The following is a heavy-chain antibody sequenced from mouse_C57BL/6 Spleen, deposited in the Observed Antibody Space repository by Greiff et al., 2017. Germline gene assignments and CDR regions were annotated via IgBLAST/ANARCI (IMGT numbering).Heavy chain of an antibody. V-gene: IGHV1-55*01. CDR1: GYTFTSYW. J-gene: IGHJ4*01. CDR3: ARSLYYSNYDAMDY. D-gene: IGHD2-5*01. Sequence: QVQLQQPGAELVKPGASVKMSCKASGYTFTSYWITWVKQRPGQGLEWIGDIYPGSGSTNYNEKFKSKATLTVDTSSSTAYMQLSSLTSEASAVYYCARSLYYSNYDAMDYWGQGTSVTVSS. CDR2: IYPGSGST.